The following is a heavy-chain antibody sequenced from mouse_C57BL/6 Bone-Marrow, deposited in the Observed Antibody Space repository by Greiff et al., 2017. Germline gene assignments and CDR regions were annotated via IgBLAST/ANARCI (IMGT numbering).Heavy chain of an antibody. V-gene: IGHV1-54*01. D-gene: IGHD2-3*01. CDR1: GYAFTNYL. CDR2: INPGSGGT. J-gene: IGHJ1*03. CDR3: ARLDGYPWYFDV. Sequence: VKLVESGAELVRPGTSVKVSCKASGYAFTNYLIEWVKQRPGQGLEWIGVINPGSGGTNYNEKFKGKATRTAEKSASTAYMQLSSLTSEESEVYSGARLDGYPWYFDVWGTGTTVTVSS.